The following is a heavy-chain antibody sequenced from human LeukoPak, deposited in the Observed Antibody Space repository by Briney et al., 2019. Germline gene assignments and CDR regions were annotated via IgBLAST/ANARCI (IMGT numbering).Heavy chain of an antibody. Sequence: SETLSLTCTVSGGSMSNYYWNWIRQPPGKGLEWIGYMFYTGSGKYNPSLKSRVTIAVDTSKNQFSLKLTSVTAADTAVYYCAKVGLYGGNWPAHWYFDLWGRGTLVTVSS. J-gene: IGHJ2*01. V-gene: IGHV4-59*01. CDR3: AKVGLYGGNWPAHWYFDL. D-gene: IGHD4-23*01. CDR1: GGSMSNYY. CDR2: MFYTGSG.